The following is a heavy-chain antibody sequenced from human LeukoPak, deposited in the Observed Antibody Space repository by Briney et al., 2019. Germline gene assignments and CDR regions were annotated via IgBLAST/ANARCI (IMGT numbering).Heavy chain of an antibody. Sequence: SETLSLTCTVSGGSISSSSYFWGWIRQPPGKGLEWIGSIYYSGSTYYNPSLKSRVTISVDTSKNQFSLKLSSVTAADTAVYYCARHFVVEQQLADYWGQGTLVTVSS. CDR1: GGSISSSSYF. D-gene: IGHD6-13*01. CDR3: ARHFVVEQQLADY. CDR2: IYYSGST. J-gene: IGHJ4*02. V-gene: IGHV4-39*01.